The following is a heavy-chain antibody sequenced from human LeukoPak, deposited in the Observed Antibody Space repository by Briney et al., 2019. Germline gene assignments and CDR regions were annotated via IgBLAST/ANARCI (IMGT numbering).Heavy chain of an antibody. Sequence: GGSLRLSCAASGFSFSDAWMNWVRQAPGKGLEWVGRVKTKTETPDYAAPVKGRFTISRDDSKNMLYLQMNSLKTEDTAVYYCSTELYNSGGVDHWGQGTLVTVSS. D-gene: IGHD3-22*01. CDR2: VKTKTETP. CDR3: STELYNSGGVDH. V-gene: IGHV3-15*01. CDR1: GFSFSDAW. J-gene: IGHJ4*02.